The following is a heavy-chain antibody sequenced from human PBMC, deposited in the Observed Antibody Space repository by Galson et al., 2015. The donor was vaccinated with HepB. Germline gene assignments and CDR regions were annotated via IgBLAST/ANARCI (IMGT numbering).Heavy chain of an antibody. CDR2: ISYDGSNK. J-gene: IGHJ5*02. CDR3: AREHGSSGWYGNWFDP. V-gene: IGHV3-30-3*01. CDR1: GFTFSSYA. Sequence: SLRLSCAASGFTFSSYAMHWVRQAPGKGLEWVAVISYDGSNKYYADSVKGRFTISRDNSKNTLYLQMNSLRAEDTAVYYCAREHGSSGWYGNWFDPWGRGTLVTVSS. D-gene: IGHD6-19*01.